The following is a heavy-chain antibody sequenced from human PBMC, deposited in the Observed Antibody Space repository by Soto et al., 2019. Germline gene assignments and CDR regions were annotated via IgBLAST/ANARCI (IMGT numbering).Heavy chain of an antibody. CDR1: GFTFSSYA. CDR3: AKELCSGGSCYSNIPGWFDP. CDR2: ISGSGGST. V-gene: IGHV3-23*01. D-gene: IGHD2-15*01. Sequence: GESLKISCAASGFTFSSYAMSWVRQAPGKGLEWVSAISGSGGSTYYADSVKGRFTISRDNSKNTLYLQMNSLRAEDTAVYYCAKELCSGGSCYSNIPGWFDPWGQGTLVTVSS. J-gene: IGHJ5*02.